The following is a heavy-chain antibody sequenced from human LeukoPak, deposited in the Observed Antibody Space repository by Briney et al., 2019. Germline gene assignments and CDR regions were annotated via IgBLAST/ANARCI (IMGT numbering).Heavy chain of an antibody. CDR1: GVSISSSNSY. CDR2: IYYSGNT. Sequence: SETLSLTCTVSGVSISSSNSYWGWIRQPPGKGLEWIGSIYYSGNTYYSASLKSQVSISIDTSKHQFSLRLTSVTAADTAVYYCARERREQLLPPYTRLVTYFDYWGQGTLVTVSS. J-gene: IGHJ4*02. D-gene: IGHD1-26*01. CDR3: ARERREQLLPPYTRLVTYFDY. V-gene: IGHV4-39*02.